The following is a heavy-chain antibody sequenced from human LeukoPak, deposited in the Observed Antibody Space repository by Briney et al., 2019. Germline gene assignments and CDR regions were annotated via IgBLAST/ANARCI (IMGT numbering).Heavy chain of an antibody. Sequence: ASVNVSCKASGYTFTSYGISWVRQAPGQGLEWMGWISAYNGNTNSAPKLQGIVTMTTDPSTSTAYMKLRSLRADDTAVYYCAKSNGDGLIDIWGQGTMVTVSS. CDR3: AKSNGDGLIDI. D-gene: IGHD2-21*01. CDR2: ISAYNGNT. CDR1: GYTFTSYG. J-gene: IGHJ3*02. V-gene: IGHV1-18*01.